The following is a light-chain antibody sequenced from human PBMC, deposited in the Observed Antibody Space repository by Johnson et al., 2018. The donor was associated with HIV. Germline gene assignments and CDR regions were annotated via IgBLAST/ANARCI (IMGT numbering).Light chain of an antibody. Sequence: QSVLTQPPSVSAAPGQKVTISCSGSSSNIGNNYVSWYQQLQGTAPKLLIYENNKRPSGISDRFSGSKSGTSGTRGITGLQTGEEADYYCGTWDSSLSAGPYVFGTGTKFTVL. J-gene: IGLJ1*01. CDR1: SSNIGNNY. CDR3: GTWDSSLSAGPYV. CDR2: ENN. V-gene: IGLV1-51*02.